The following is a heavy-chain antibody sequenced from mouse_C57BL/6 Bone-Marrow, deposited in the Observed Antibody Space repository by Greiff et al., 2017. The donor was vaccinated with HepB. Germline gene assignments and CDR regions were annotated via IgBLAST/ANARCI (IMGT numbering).Heavy chain of an antibody. Sequence: EVKVVESEGGLVQPGSSMKLSCTASGFTFSDYYMAWVRQVPEKGLEWVANINYDGSSTYYLDSLKSRFIISRDNAKNILYLQMSSLKSEDTATYYCAREAPNYYGSTPYYFDYWGQGTTLTVSS. J-gene: IGHJ2*01. D-gene: IGHD1-1*01. V-gene: IGHV5-16*01. CDR1: GFTFSDYY. CDR3: AREAPNYYGSTPYYFDY. CDR2: INYDGSST.